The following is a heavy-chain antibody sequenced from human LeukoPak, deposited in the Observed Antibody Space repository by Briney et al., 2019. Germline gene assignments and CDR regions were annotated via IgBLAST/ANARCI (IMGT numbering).Heavy chain of an antibody. V-gene: IGHV1-69*13. CDR2: IIPIFGTA. J-gene: IGHJ6*02. CDR1: GGTFSSYA. D-gene: IGHD3-22*01. CDR3: ARHFYDSITYYYGMDV. Sequence: SVKVSCKASGGTFSSYAISWVRQARGQGFEWMGGIIPIFGTANYAQKFQGRVTITADESTSTAYMELSSLRSEDTAVYYCARHFYDSITYYYGMDVWGQGTTVTDSS.